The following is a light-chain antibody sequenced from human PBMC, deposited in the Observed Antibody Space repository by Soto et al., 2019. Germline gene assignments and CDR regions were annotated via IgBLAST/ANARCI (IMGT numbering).Light chain of an antibody. CDR1: QSVSSN. CDR2: SAS. CDR3: QQYDNWPRT. J-gene: IGKJ1*01. V-gene: IGKV3-15*01. Sequence: EIVMTQSPATLSVSPGERATLPCGASQSVSSNLAWYQQKPGQAPRLLIYSASTRAIGIPARFSGSGSGTEFTLTISSLQSEDFAVYYCQQYDNWPRTFGQGTKVDIK.